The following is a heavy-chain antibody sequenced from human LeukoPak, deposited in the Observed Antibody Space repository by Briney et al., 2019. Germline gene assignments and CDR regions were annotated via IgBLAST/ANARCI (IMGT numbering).Heavy chain of an antibody. Sequence: ASVKVSCKASGYIFTSYYIHWVRQAPGQGLEWMGVINPSGDTTTYAQKFQGRVTMTRDTSTTTAYIDLRSLRSDDTAVYYCARDGSGYYLFSVFHGFDYWGQGTLVTVSS. J-gene: IGHJ4*02. CDR1: GYIFTSYY. V-gene: IGHV1-46*01. D-gene: IGHD3-22*01. CDR2: INPSGDTT. CDR3: ARDGSGYYLFSVFHGFDY.